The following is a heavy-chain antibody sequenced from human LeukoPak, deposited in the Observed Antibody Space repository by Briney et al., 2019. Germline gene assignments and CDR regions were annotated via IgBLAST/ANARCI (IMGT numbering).Heavy chain of an antibody. V-gene: IGHV1-46*01. D-gene: IGHD6-6*01. CDR2: INPSGDST. CDR3: AKIAARDTGEGY. J-gene: IGHJ4*02. Sequence: ASEKVSCKASGYTFTSNHIHWVRQAPGQGLEWMGVINPSGDSTSYAPNFQGRVTVTRDTSTSTVYMELSSLRSEDTAIYYCAKIAARDTGEGYWGQGTLVTVSS. CDR1: GYTFTSNH.